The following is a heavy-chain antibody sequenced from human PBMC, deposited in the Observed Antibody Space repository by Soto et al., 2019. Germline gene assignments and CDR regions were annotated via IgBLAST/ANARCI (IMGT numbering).Heavy chain of an antibody. V-gene: IGHV1-3*01. CDR2: INAGNGNT. J-gene: IGHJ6*02. CDR1: GYTFTSYA. D-gene: IGHD6-19*01. CDR3: ARDRRKKQWLIYYYYYGMDV. Sequence: QVQLVQSGAEVKKPGASVKVSCKASGYTFTSYAMHWVRQAPGQRLEWMGWINAGNGNTKYAQKFQGSVTITRDTSASTAYMELSSLRSEDTAVYYCARDRRKKQWLIYYYYYGMDVWGQGTTVTVSS.